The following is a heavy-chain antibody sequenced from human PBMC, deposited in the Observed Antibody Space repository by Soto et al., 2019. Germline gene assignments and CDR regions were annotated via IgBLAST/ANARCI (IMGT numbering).Heavy chain of an antibody. CDR2: INHSGST. Sequence: SETLSLTCAVYGGSFSGYYWSWIRQPPGKGLEWIGEINHSGSTNYNPSLKSRVTISVDTSKNQFSLKLSSVTAADTAVYYCARRPGWPYTYYGMDVWGQGTTVTVSS. D-gene: IGHD6-19*01. CDR1: GGSFSGYY. CDR3: ARRPGWPYTYYGMDV. V-gene: IGHV4-34*01. J-gene: IGHJ6*02.